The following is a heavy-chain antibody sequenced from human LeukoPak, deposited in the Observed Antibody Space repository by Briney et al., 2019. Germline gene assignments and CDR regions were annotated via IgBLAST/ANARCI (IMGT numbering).Heavy chain of an antibody. D-gene: IGHD3-22*01. Sequence: ASVKVSCKASGYTFTGYFMHWVRQALGQGLEWMGWINPNSGGTNYAQKFQGRVTMTRDTSISTAYMELSRLRSDDTAIYYCARDERYDSSGYPFDHWGQGTLVTVSS. CDR1: GYTFTGYF. CDR3: ARDERYDSSGYPFDH. V-gene: IGHV1-2*02. CDR2: INPNSGGT. J-gene: IGHJ4*02.